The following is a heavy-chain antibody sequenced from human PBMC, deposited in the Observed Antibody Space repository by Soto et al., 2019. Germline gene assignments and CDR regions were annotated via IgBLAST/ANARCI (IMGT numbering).Heavy chain of an antibody. V-gene: IGHV3-48*02. CDR3: ARGSAGPGDYYYYGMDV. CDR2: ISSSSSTI. CDR1: GFTFSSYS. D-gene: IGHD6-19*01. J-gene: IGHJ6*02. Sequence: EVQLVESGGGLVQPGGSLRLSCAASGFTFSSYSMNWVRQASGKGLEWVSYISSSSSTIYYADSVKGRFTISRDNAKNSLYLQMNSLRDEDTAVYYCARGSAGPGDYYYYGMDVWGQGTTVTVSS.